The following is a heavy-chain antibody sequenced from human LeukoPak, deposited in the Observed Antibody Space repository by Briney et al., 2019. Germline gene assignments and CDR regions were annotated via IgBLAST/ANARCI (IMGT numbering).Heavy chain of an antibody. V-gene: IGHV1-18*01. J-gene: IGHJ4*02. Sequence: ASVKVSCKASGYTFTSYGISWMRQAPGQGLEWMGWISAYNGNTNHAQKFQGRVTMTTDTSTSTAYMELRSLRSDDTAMYYCARVDSSSWRYYFDYWGQGTLVTVSS. CDR3: ARVDSSSWRYYFDY. CDR2: ISAYNGNT. CDR1: GYTFTSYG. D-gene: IGHD6-13*01.